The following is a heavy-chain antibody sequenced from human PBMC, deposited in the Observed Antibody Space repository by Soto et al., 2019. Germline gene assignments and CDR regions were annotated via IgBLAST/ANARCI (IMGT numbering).Heavy chain of an antibody. J-gene: IGHJ5*02. V-gene: IGHV4-31*03. D-gene: IGHD3-3*01. CDR3: ARVLRFLEWYPNWFDP. CDR2: IYYSGST. Sequence: ASETLSLTCTVSGGSISSGGYYWSWIRQHPGKGLEWIGYIYYSGSTYYNPSLKSRVTISVDTFKNQFSLKLSSVTAADTAVYYCARVLRFLEWYPNWFDPWGQGTLVTVSS. CDR1: GGSISSGGYY.